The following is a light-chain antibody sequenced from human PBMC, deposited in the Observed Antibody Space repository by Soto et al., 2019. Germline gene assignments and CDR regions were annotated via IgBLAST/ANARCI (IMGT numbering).Light chain of an antibody. CDR2: GAS. V-gene: IGKV3D-15*01. Sequence: IGMTQSAATLSVSTGESATLSCRASQSINRDLAWYEQKPGQTPRRVIYGASTWGSGVPPRFTGSGSGTEFTLTISSLQSEDFAVYYCQQYHSWPITFGQGRRLEIK. CDR3: QQYHSWPIT. CDR1: QSINRD. J-gene: IGKJ5*01.